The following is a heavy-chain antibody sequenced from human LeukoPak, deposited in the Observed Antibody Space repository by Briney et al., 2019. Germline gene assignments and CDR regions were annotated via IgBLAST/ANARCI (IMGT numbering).Heavy chain of an antibody. CDR2: INWTGGST. Sequence: GGSLRLSCAASGFTFDDYGMSWVRQAPGKGLEWVSGINWTGGSTGYADSVKGRFTISRDNAKNSLYLQMNSLRAEDTALYYCARVLGYCSGGSCYSNSFAYGGQGPRATVS. V-gene: IGHV3-20*04. CDR3: ARVLGYCSGGSCYSNSFAY. J-gene: IGHJ4*02. D-gene: IGHD2-15*01. CDR1: GFTFDDYG.